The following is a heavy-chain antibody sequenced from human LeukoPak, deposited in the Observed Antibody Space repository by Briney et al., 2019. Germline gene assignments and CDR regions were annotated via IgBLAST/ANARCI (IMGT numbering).Heavy chain of an antibody. CDR1: GFTFSSYW. Sequence: GGSLRLSCAASGFTFSSYWMHWVRQAPGKGLVWVSRINSDGSSTSYADSVKGRFTISRDNAKNTLYLQMNSLRAGDTAVYYCARDFPTRYDFWSGYTYYYYGMDVWGQGTTVTVSS. CDR3: ARDFPTRYDFWSGYTYYYYGMDV. J-gene: IGHJ6*02. V-gene: IGHV3-74*01. D-gene: IGHD3-3*01. CDR2: INSDGSST.